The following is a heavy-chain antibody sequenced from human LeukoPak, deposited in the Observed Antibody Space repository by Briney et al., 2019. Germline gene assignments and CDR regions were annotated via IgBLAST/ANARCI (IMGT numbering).Heavy chain of an antibody. CDR2: VSGSGGST. CDR1: GFTFSSYA. J-gene: IGHJ4*02. Sequence: GGSLRLSCAASGFTFSSYAMSWVRQAPGKGLEWVSAVSGSGGSTYYADSVKGRFTISRDNSKNTLYLQMNSLRAEDTAVYYCAKADIAVAGAYYFDYWGQGTLVTVSS. V-gene: IGHV3-23*01. D-gene: IGHD6-19*01. CDR3: AKADIAVAGAYYFDY.